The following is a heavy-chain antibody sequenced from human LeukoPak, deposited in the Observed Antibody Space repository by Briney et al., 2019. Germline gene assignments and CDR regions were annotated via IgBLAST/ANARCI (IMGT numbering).Heavy chain of an antibody. D-gene: IGHD6-13*01. CDR1: GGSFSGYY. CDR3: ARGITGITATGSE. CDR2: IQIGGST. V-gene: IGHV4-4*08. J-gene: IGHJ4*02. Sequence: SETLSLTCAVYGGSFSGYYWSWIRQPPGNGLEWIGHIQIGGSTNYNPSLKSRITISVDTSKNQFSLKLSSVTAADTAVYYCARGITGITATGSEWGQGTLVTVSS.